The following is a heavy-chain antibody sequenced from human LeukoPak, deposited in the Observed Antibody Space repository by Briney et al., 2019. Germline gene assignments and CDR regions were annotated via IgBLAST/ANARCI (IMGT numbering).Heavy chain of an antibody. J-gene: IGHJ1*01. D-gene: IGHD1-1*01. Sequence: GGSLRLSCAASGFAFSSYVMTWVRQAPGEGREWVSGISGNGVSTYYADSVRGRFTISRDNSNNMLYLQMNSLRVDDTAVYSCANYNWKDETFWGQGTLVTVSS. CDR2: ISGNGVST. V-gene: IGHV3-23*01. CDR3: ANYNWKDETF. CDR1: GFAFSSYV.